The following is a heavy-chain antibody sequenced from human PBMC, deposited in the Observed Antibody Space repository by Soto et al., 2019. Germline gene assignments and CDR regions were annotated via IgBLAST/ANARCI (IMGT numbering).Heavy chain of an antibody. J-gene: IGHJ6*02. D-gene: IGHD3-3*02. CDR2: IMPIFRTA. CDR3: ASDKVRAQLGGNYCYIMDV. CDR1: GGTFSTSA. Sequence: QVQVVQSGAEVKKPGSSVKVSCKTSGGTFSTSAISWVRQAPGQGLEWMGGIMPIFRTADYGPRFQGRVTITAEESASTAYLELRRLTSEDTAIYYCASDKVRAQLGGNYCYIMDVWGQGNTVTVTS. V-gene: IGHV1-69*12.